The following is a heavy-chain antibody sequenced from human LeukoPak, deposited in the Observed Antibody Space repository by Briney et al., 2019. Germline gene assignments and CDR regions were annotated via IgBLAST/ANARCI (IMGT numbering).Heavy chain of an antibody. V-gene: IGHV4-39*02. J-gene: IGHJ3*02. CDR1: GGSISGSSYY. Sequence: SETLSLTCTVSGGSISGSSYYWGWIRQPPGKGLEWIGSIYYSGSTYYNPSLKSRVTISVDTSKNQFSLKLNSVTATDTAVYYCARDRSGGSCYGAFDIWGQGTMVTVSS. CDR3: ARDRSGGSCYGAFDI. CDR2: IYYSGST. D-gene: IGHD2-15*01.